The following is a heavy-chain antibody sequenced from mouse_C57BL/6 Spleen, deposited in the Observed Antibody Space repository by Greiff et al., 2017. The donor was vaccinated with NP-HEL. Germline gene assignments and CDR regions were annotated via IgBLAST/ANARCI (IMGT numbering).Heavy chain of an antibody. J-gene: IGHJ3*01. CDR1: GFTFTDYY. Sequence: EVHLVESGGGLVQPGGSLSLSCAASGFTFTDYYMSWVRQPPGKALEWLGFIRNKANGYTTEYSASVKGRFTISRDNSQSILYLQMNALRAEDSATYYCARYYGSRGGFAYWGQGTLVTVSA. V-gene: IGHV7-3*01. D-gene: IGHD1-1*01. CDR2: IRNKANGYTT. CDR3: ARYYGSRGGFAY.